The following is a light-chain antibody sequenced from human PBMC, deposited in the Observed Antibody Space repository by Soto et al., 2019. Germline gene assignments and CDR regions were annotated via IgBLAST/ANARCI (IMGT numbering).Light chain of an antibody. J-gene: IGLJ1*01. CDR1: SSDVGGYNY. Sequence: QSALTQPRSVSGSPGQSVTISCTGTSSDVGGYNYVSWYQQHPGKAPKLMIYDVSKRPSRVPDRFSGSKSGNTASLTISGLQSVDEADYYCCSYAVSYYVFGTGTKLTVL. CDR3: CSYAVSYYV. V-gene: IGLV2-11*01. CDR2: DVS.